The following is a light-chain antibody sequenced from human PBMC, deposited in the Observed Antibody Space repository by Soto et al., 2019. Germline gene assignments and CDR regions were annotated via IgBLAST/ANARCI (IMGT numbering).Light chain of an antibody. J-gene: IGKJ1*01. CDR1: QGFSDY. CDR3: RKYDSAPLT. CDR2: AAS. Sequence: DIQMTQSPSSLSASVGDRVTITCRASQGFSDYLAWYQQKPGKGPKLLIYAASTLHSGVPSRFSGSGSGTDFTLTISSLQPEDVATYYCRKYDSAPLTFGQGTKVEIK. V-gene: IGKV1-27*01.